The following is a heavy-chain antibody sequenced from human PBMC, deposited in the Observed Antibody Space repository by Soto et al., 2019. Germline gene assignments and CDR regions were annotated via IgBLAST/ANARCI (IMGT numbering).Heavy chain of an antibody. J-gene: IGHJ4*02. CDR2: INHSGST. D-gene: IGHD1-7*01. V-gene: IGHV4-34*01. Sequence: PSETLSLTCAVYGGSFSGYYWSWIRQPPGKGLEWIGEINHSGSTNYNPSLKSRVTISVDTSKNQFSLKLSSVTAADTAVYYCARGNYGGYFDYWGQGTLVTVSS. CDR1: GGSFSGYY. CDR3: ARGNYGGYFDY.